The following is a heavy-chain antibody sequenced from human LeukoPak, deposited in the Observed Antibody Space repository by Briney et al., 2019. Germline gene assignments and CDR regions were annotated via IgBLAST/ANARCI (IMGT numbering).Heavy chain of an antibody. V-gene: IGHV3-21*01. D-gene: IGHD4-17*01. CDR2: ISSSSSYI. Sequence: GGSLRLSCAASGFTFSSYSMNWVRQAPGKGLEWVSSISSSSSYIYYADSVKGRFTISRDNAKNSLYLQMNSLRAEDTAVYYCARRLGVDYGEIWFDPWGQGTLVTVSS. CDR3: ARRLGVDYGEIWFDP. J-gene: IGHJ5*02. CDR1: GFTFSSYS.